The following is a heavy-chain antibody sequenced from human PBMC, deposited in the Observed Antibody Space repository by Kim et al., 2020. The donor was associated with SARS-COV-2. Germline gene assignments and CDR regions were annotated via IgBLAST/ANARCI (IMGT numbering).Heavy chain of an antibody. D-gene: IGHD3-10*01. CDR1: GFTFSSYS. CDR2: ISSSSSYI. CDR3: ARDRTIFYPEVLPRLVWFGELPLYDYYYYGMDV. V-gene: IGHV3-21*01. Sequence: GGSLRLSCAASGFTFSSYSMNWVRQAPGKGLEWVSSISSSSSYIYYADSVKGRFTISRDNAKNSLYLQMNSLRAEDTAVYYCARDRTIFYPEVLPRLVWFGELPLYDYYYYGMDVWGQGTTVTVSS. J-gene: IGHJ6*02.